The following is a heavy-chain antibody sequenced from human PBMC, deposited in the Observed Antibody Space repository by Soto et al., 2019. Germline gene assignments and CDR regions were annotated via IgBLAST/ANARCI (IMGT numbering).Heavy chain of an antibody. CDR2: IIPIFGTA. J-gene: IGHJ6*02. CDR1: GGTFSSYS. CDR3: ARDRGPGGGDGMDV. V-gene: IGHV1-69*01. D-gene: IGHD2-21*01. Sequence: QVQLVQSGAEVKKPGSSVKVSCKASGGTFSSYSISWVRQSPGQGLEWMGGIIPIFGTANYAQKFHGRVTITADESTSTAYMELSSLRSEDTAVYYCARDRGPGGGDGMDVWGQGTTVTVSS.